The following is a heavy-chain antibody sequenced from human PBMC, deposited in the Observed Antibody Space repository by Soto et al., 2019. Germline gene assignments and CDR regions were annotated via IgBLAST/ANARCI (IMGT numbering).Heavy chain of an antibody. D-gene: IGHD2-15*01. CDR1: GFTFSSYS. Sequence: EVQLVESGGGLVKPGGSLRLSCAASGFTFSSYSMNWVRQAPGKGLEWVSSISSSSSYIYYADSVKGRFTISRDNAKNYLYLQMNSLRAEDTAVYYCARDRGSGIDYWGQGTLVTVSS. CDR2: ISSSSSYI. CDR3: ARDRGSGIDY. J-gene: IGHJ4*02. V-gene: IGHV3-21*01.